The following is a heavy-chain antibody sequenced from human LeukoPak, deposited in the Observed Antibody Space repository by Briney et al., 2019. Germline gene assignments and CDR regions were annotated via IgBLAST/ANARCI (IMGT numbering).Heavy chain of an antibody. V-gene: IGHV3-30-3*01. Sequence: GGSLRLSCAASGFTFSSYPMYWVRQAPGKGLECVAVIIYDGSNKYYGDSVKGRFTISRDNSENTLYLQMNSLRPDDTAVYYCARERVGSDYYGLDVWGQGTTVTVSS. CDR1: GFTFSSYP. CDR3: ARERVGSDYYGLDV. CDR2: IIYDGSNK. D-gene: IGHD1-26*01. J-gene: IGHJ6*02.